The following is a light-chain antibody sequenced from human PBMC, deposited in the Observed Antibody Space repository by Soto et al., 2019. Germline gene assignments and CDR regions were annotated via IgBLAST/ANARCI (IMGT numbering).Light chain of an antibody. V-gene: IGKV3-20*01. CDR3: KQYGSSPQT. J-gene: IGKJ2*01. CDR2: GAS. Sequence: EIVLTQSPGTLSLSPGERATLSCRARQSVSSSYLAWYQQKPGQAPRLLIYGASSRATGIPDRFSGSGSGTDFTLTISRLEPEDFAVYYCKQYGSSPQTFGQGTKLEIK. CDR1: QSVSSSY.